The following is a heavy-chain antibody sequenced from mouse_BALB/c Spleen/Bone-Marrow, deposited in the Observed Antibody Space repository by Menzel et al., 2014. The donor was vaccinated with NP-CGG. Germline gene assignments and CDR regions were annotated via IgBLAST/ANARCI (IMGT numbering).Heavy chain of an antibody. V-gene: IGHV5-12-1*01. CDR2: ISSGGGST. CDR3: AREVLRDYFDY. CDR1: GFAFSSYD. Sequence: DVKLVESGGGLVKPGGSLKLSCAASGFAFSSYDMSWVRQTPEKRLEWVAYISSGGGSTYYPDTVKGRFTISRDSAKNTLYLQMSSLKSEDTAMYYCAREVLRDYFDYWGQGTTLTVSS. D-gene: IGHD1-1*01. J-gene: IGHJ2*01.